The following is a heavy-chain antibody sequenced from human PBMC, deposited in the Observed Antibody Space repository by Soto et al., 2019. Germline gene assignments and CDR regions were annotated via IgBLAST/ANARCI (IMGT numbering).Heavy chain of an antibody. D-gene: IGHD1-7*01. V-gene: IGHV3-15*01. CDR2: IKSKTDGGTT. J-gene: IGHJ5*02. CDR1: GFTFSNAW. Sequence: GGSLRLSCAASGFTFSNAWMSWVRQAPGKGLEWVGRIKSKTDGGTTDYAAPVKGRFTISRDDSKNTLYLQMNSLKTEDTAVYYCTTRTGTTEPWFDPWGQGTLVTVSS. CDR3: TTRTGTTEPWFDP.